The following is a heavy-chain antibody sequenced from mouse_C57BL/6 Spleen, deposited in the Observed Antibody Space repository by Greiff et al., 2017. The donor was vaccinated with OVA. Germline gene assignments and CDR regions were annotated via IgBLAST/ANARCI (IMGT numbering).Heavy chain of an antibody. D-gene: IGHD1-1*01. CDR3: ARRDYYGSSHFAY. Sequence: QVQLQQPGAELVKPGASVKMSCKASGYTFTSYWITWVKQRPGQGLEWIGDIYPGSGSTNYNEKFKSKATLTVDTSSSTAYMQLSSLTSEDSAVYDCARRDYYGSSHFAYWGQGTLVTVSA. J-gene: IGHJ3*01. CDR2: IYPGSGST. CDR1: GYTFTSYW. V-gene: IGHV1-55*01.